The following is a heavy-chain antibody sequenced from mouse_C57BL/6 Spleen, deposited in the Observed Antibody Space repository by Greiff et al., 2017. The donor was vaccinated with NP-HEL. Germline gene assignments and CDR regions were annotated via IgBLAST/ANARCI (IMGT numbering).Heavy chain of an antibody. J-gene: IGHJ2*01. V-gene: IGHV1-69*01. CDR1: GYTFTSYW. CDR3: ARGSNFDY. D-gene: IGHD1-1*01. CDR2: IDPSDSYT. Sequence: QVQLQQPGAELVMPGASVKLSCKASGYTFTSYWMHWVKQRPGQGLEWIGEIDPSDSYTNYNQKFKGKSTLTVDTSSSTAYMQLSSLTSEDSAVYYCARGSNFDYWGQGTTLTVSS.